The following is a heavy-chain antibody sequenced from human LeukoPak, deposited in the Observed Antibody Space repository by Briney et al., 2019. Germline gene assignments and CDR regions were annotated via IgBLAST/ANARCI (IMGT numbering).Heavy chain of an antibody. CDR2: IYTSGSI. V-gene: IGHV4-4*07. CDR3: ARDSGTTGEVKFDP. D-gene: IGHD3-10*01. Sequence: EPSEVLSLTCTVSGGSISSYYWSWIRQPAGKGLEWIGRIYTSGSITYNPSLKSRVSMSVDTSKNQFSLKLSSVTAADTAVYYCARDSGTTGEVKFDPWGQGTLVTVSS. J-gene: IGHJ5*02. CDR1: GGSISSYY.